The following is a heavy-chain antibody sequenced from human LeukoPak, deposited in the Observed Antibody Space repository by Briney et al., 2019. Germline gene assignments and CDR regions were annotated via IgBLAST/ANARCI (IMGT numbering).Heavy chain of an antibody. CDR3: AKVLSKGGGYYLTDY. D-gene: IGHD3-22*01. Sequence: GGSLRLSCVASGFTFSSYWMHWVRQAPGKGLEWVASIWFDASNKYYADSVKGRFTISRDNSKNTLYLQMNSLRPEDTAVYYCAKVLSKGGGYYLTDYWGQGTLVTVSS. V-gene: IGHV3-30*02. CDR1: GFTFSSYW. J-gene: IGHJ4*02. CDR2: IWFDASNK.